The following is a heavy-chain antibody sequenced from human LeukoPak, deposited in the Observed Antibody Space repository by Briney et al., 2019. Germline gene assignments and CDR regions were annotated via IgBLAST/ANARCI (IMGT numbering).Heavy chain of an antibody. J-gene: IGHJ4*02. Sequence: PGGSLRLSCAASGFIISDFWMDWVSQVPGKGLEWVANINEDGSREDYVDSVRGRFTISRDNRKNSVYLQMDSLRAEDTALYYCASRESSMSRSHWGQGTLVTVSS. CDR2: INEDGSRE. V-gene: IGHV3-7*01. CDR1: GFIISDFW. D-gene: IGHD2/OR15-2a*01. CDR3: ASRESSMSRSH.